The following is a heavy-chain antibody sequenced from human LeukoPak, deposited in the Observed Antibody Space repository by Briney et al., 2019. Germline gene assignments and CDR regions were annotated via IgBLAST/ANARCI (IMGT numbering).Heavy chain of an antibody. CDR1: GFTVSSNY. CDR3: ARDRYYFDSTSYYYDY. Sequence: GGSLRLSCVVSGFTVSSNYMSWVRQAPGKGLEWVSIIYSDGSTKYADSVKGRFTIPRDNSKNTLYLQMNSLRAEDTAVYYCARDRYYFDSTSYYYDYWGQGTLVTVSS. D-gene: IGHD3-22*01. CDR2: IYSDGST. V-gene: IGHV3-53*01. J-gene: IGHJ4*02.